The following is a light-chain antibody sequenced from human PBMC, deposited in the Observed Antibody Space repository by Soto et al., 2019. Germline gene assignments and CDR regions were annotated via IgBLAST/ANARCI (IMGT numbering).Light chain of an antibody. CDR1: SGHSSYA. CDR3: QTWGTGIVV. J-gene: IGLJ2*01. Sequence: QPVLTQSPSASASLGASVKLTCTLSSGHSSYAIAWHQQQPEKGPRYLMKVNSDGSHSKGDGIPDRFSGSSSGAERYLTISRLQSEDEADYYCQTWGTGIVVFGGGTKLTVL. CDR2: VNSDGSH. V-gene: IGLV4-69*01.